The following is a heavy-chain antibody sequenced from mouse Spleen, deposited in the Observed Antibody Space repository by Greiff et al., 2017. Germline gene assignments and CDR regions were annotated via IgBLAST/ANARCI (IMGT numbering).Heavy chain of an antibody. D-gene: IGHD2-1*01. CDR2: INPSSGYT. V-gene: IGHV1-4*01. CDR3: ARWGNYVPYAMDY. Sequence: QVQLQQSGAELARPGASVKMSCKASGYTFTSYTMHWVKQRPGQGLEWIGYINPSSGYTNYNQKFKDKATLTADKSSSTAYMQLSSLTSEDSAVYYCARWGNYVPYAMDYWGQGTSVTVSS. CDR1: GYTFTSYT. J-gene: IGHJ4*01.